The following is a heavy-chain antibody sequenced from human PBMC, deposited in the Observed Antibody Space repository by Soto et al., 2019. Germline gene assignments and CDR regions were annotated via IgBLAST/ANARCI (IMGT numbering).Heavy chain of an antibody. J-gene: IGHJ6*02. CDR1: GFDFSNSW. CDR3: ARDRSYALDV. CDR2: INSDGSST. Sequence: EVQLVESGGGFVQPGGSLRLSCAASGFDFSNSWMHWFRQVPGKGLVLVSHINSDGSSTGYADSVKGRFTVSRDNARTTVYLQLDSLRVEDTAVYYCARDRSYALDVWGQGTTVTVSS. V-gene: IGHV3-74*01.